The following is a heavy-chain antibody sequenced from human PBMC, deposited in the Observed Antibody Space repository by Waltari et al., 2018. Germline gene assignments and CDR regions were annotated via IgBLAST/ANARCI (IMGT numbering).Heavy chain of an antibody. D-gene: IGHD2-2*01. CDR3: ARQGLYCRSSNCVGLDFSH. J-gene: IGHJ4*02. V-gene: IGHV4-39*01. CDR1: GGSVHRTRHI. CDR2: IYYDGNT. Sequence: QESGPGLLKPSETLSLTCAVSGGSVHRTRHIWSWIRPAPGKGLEWLGNIYYDGNTNYNPSLKSRVSISVDTSQKQFSLKLTSVTATDTAVYYCARQGLYCRSSNCVGLDFSHWGQGTLVAVS.